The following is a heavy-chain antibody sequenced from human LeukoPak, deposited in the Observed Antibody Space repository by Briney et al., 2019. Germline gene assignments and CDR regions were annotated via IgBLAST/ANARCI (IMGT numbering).Heavy chain of an antibody. Sequence: GASVKVSCKASGYTFTGYYMHWVRQAPGQGLEWMGWINPNSGGTNYAQKFQGRVTMTRDTSISTAYMELSRLRSDDTAVYYCARKGGDSSGWFTRIDYFDYWGQGTPVTVSS. D-gene: IGHD6-19*01. CDR2: INPNSGGT. CDR3: ARKGGDSSGWFTRIDYFDY. J-gene: IGHJ4*02. CDR1: GYTFTGYY. V-gene: IGHV1-2*02.